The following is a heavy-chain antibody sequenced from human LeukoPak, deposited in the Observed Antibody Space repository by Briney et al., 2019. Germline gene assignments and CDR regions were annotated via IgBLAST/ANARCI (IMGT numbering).Heavy chain of an antibody. Sequence: KPSETLSLTCAVYGGSFSGYYWSWIRQPPGKGLEWIGEINHSGSTNYNPSLKSRVTISVDTSKNQFSLKLSSVTAADTAVYYCARGRGSIFGVVIKKPFDYWGQGTLVTVSS. D-gene: IGHD3-3*01. V-gene: IGHV4-34*01. J-gene: IGHJ4*02. CDR2: INHSGST. CDR3: ARGRGSIFGVVIKKPFDY. CDR1: GGSFSGYY.